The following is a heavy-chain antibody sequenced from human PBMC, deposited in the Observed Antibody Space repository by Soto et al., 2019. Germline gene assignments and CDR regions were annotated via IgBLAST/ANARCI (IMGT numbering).Heavy chain of an antibody. D-gene: IGHD2-21*02. CDR1: GYTFTSYY. Sequence: ASVQVSCTASGYTFTSYYMHWVRPAPGQGLEWVAMINPGGGRTKNAQMFQGRVTLTRDTSAGTVDMELSSLTSDDTAVYYCARGPSCGGDCYLFDYWGQGALVTVSS. J-gene: IGHJ4*02. V-gene: IGHV1-46*01. CDR2: INPGGGRT. CDR3: ARGPSCGGDCYLFDY.